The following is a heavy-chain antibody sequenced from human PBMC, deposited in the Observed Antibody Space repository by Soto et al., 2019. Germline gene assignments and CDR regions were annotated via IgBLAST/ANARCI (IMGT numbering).Heavy chain of an antibody. CDR2: IKSKSDGGTT. V-gene: IGHV3-15*01. Sequence: GGSLRLSCAASGFTFRNAWMTWVRQAPGKGLEWVGRIKSKSDGGTTDYAAPVRGRFTISRDDSKNTLYVQMNSLKIEDTAVYYCTRGGSANHDYWGHGTLVTVS. J-gene: IGHJ4*01. CDR3: TRGGSANHDY. CDR1: GFTFRNAW. D-gene: IGHD3-16*01.